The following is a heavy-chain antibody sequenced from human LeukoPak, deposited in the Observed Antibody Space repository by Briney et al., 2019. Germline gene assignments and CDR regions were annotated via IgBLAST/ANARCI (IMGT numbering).Heavy chain of an antibody. Sequence: PGGSLRLSCAASGFNIDDYGMSWVRQAPGKGLEWVSGINWNGGSTGYADSVKGRFTISRDNAKNSLYLQMNSLRAVDTALYYCARVEYSSGWLDYWGQGTLVTVSS. CDR1: GFNIDDYG. CDR2: INWNGGST. V-gene: IGHV3-20*04. J-gene: IGHJ4*02. D-gene: IGHD6-19*01. CDR3: ARVEYSSGWLDY.